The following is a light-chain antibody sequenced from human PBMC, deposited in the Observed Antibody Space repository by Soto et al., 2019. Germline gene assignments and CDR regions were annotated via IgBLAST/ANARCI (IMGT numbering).Light chain of an antibody. J-gene: IGKJ1*01. CDR1: QSVSSSS. CDR3: QQYGSFPRT. Sequence: EIVLTQSPGTLSLSPGERATISCRASQSVSSSSLAWYQQKPGQAPRLLTYGASSRATDFPDRFSGSGSGTDFTLTISRLEPEDFAVYYCQQYGSFPRTFGQGTKVDIK. CDR2: GAS. V-gene: IGKV3-20*01.